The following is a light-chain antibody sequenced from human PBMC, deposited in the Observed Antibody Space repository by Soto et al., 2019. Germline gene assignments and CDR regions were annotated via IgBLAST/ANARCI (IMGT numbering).Light chain of an antibody. J-gene: IGKJ4*01. CDR3: QQRSDWPLT. CDR1: QSVRGY. CDR2: DAS. V-gene: IGKV3-11*01. Sequence: VLRLSAATVSLSPRERATLSCRASQSVRGYLAWYQQKPGQAPRLLIYDASFRVTGLPARFSGSGSGTDFTLTISSLEPEDFAVYYCQQRSDWPLTSGGGTKVDIK.